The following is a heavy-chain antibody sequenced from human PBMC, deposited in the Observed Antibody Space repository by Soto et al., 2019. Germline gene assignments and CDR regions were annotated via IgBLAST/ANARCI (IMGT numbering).Heavy chain of an antibody. CDR1: GFSISSGDYY. CDR3: AGTPTTVTTFDY. D-gene: IGHD4-17*01. V-gene: IGHV4-30-4*01. J-gene: IGHJ4*02. CDR2: IYYSGST. Sequence: SETLSLTCTVSGFSISSGDYYWSWIRQPPGKGLEWIGYIYYSGSTYYNPSLKSRVTISVDTSKNQFSLKLSSVTAADTAVYYCAGTPTTVTTFDYWGQGTLVTVSS.